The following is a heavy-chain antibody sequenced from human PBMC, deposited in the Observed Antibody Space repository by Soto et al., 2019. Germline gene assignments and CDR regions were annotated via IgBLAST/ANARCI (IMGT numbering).Heavy chain of an antibody. Sequence: QVQLVQSGAEVKKPGASVKVSCKASGYTFTSYGISWVRQAPGQGLEWMGWISAYNGNTNYAQKLQGRVTMTTDTSTSTADMELRSLRSDDTAVYYCARSAGGWEPLGGWFDPWGQGTLVTVSS. V-gene: IGHV1-18*01. CDR1: GYTFTSYG. CDR3: ARSAGGWEPLGGWFDP. CDR2: ISAYNGNT. D-gene: IGHD1-26*01. J-gene: IGHJ5*02.